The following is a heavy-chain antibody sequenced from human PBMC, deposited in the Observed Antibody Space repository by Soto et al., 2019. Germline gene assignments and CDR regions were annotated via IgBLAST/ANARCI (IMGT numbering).Heavy chain of an antibody. Sequence: GASVKVSCKASGYTFTSYAMHWVRQAPGQRLEWMGWINAGNGNTKYSQKFQGRVTITRDTSASTACMELSSLRSEDTAVYYCARVVAVAGAFDYWGQGTLVTVSS. CDR2: INAGNGNT. CDR1: GYTFTSYA. V-gene: IGHV1-3*01. CDR3: ARVVAVAGAFDY. D-gene: IGHD6-19*01. J-gene: IGHJ4*02.